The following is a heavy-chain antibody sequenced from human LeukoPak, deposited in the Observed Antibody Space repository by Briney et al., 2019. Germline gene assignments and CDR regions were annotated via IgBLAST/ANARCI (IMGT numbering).Heavy chain of an antibody. CDR2: IYHSGST. Sequence: SETLSLTCAVYGGSFSGYYWSWIRQPPGKGLEWIGEIYHSGSTNYNPSLKSRVTISVDKSKNQFSLKLSSATAADTAVYYCAREAAAGTDHFDYWGQGTLVTVSS. CDR3: AREAAAGTDHFDY. D-gene: IGHD6-13*01. CDR1: GGSFSGYY. J-gene: IGHJ4*02. V-gene: IGHV4-34*01.